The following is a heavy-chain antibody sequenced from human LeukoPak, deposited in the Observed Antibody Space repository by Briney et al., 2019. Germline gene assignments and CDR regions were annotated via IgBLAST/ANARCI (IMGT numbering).Heavy chain of an antibody. CDR3: ARPAGGSRAFDI. CDR1: GGSISSSSYY. J-gene: IGHJ3*02. V-gene: IGHV4-39*01. D-gene: IGHD3-10*01. CDR2: IYYSGST. Sequence: KPSETLSLTCTVSGGSISSSSYYWGWIRQPPGKGLEWIGSIYYSGSTYYNPSLKSRVTISVDTSKDQFSLKLSSVTAADTAVYYCARPAGGSRAFDIWGQGTMVTVSS.